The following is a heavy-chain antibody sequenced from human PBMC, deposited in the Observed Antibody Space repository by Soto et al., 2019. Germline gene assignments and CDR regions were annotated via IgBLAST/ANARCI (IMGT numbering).Heavy chain of an antibody. Sequence: GGALRLSCAASGFTFSSYGMHWVRQAPGKGLEWVAVISYDGSNKYYADSVKGRFTISRDNSKNTLYLQMNSLRAEDTAVYYCAKDLELGGFLDPQYYYGMDVWGQGTTVTV. CDR1: GFTFSSYG. CDR3: AKDLELGGFLDPQYYYGMDV. J-gene: IGHJ6*02. CDR2: ISYDGSNK. D-gene: IGHD3-3*01. V-gene: IGHV3-30*18.